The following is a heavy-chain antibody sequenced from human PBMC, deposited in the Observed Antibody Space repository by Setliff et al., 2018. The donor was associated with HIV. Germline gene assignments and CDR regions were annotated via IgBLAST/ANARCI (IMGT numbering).Heavy chain of an antibody. V-gene: IGHV3-7*03. CDR2: IKQDGSEK. CDR1: GFTFSSDW. J-gene: IGHJ4*02. Sequence: GGSLRLSCAASGFTFSSDWMSWVRQAPGKGLEWVANIKQDGSEKYYVDSVKGRFTISRDNAKNSLYLQMNSLRAEDTAVYYCARVGSGYYFDYWGQGTLVTVSS. D-gene: IGHD3-22*01. CDR3: ARVGSGYYFDY.